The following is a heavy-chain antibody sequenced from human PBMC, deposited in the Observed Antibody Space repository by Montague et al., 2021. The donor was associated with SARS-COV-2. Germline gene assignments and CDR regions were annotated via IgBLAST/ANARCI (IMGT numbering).Heavy chain of an antibody. CDR2: ISYTGST. J-gene: IGHJ5*02. V-gene: IGHV4-39*01. CDR1: GDSMSGSNSY. D-gene: IGHD1-26*01. CDR3: ARLYIQKALVGASRRRWFDP. Sequence: SETLSPTCSVSGDSMSGSNSYWGWIRQPPGKGLESIGSISYTGSTSYKASLKSRVTMSVDTSKNEFSLRLSSVTASDTAVYYCARLYIQKALVGASRRRWFDPWGQGTLVTVSS.